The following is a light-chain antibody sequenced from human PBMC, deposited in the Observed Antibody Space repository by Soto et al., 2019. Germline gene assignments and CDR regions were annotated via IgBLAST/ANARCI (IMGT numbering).Light chain of an antibody. V-gene: IGKV1-9*01. CDR3: QQLHTYLLT. CDR1: QAIGTY. Sequence: DIQLTQSPSFLSASIGDSVTITCRASQAIGTYLAWYQQKPVKAPNLLVSAASTLHSGVPSRFSGSGSGTEFTLTITGLQPEDVANYYCQQLHTYLLTFGGGTKVQIK. J-gene: IGKJ4*01. CDR2: AAS.